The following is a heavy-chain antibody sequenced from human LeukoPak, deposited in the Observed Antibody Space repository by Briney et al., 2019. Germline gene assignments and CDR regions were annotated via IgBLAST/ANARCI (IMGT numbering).Heavy chain of an antibody. Sequence: GGSLRLSCAASGFTFSNAWMSWVRQAPGKGLEWVSYISSSSRTIYYADSVKGRFTISRDNAKNSLYLQMNSLRDEDTAVYYCARRYGSGSYYLDYWGQGTLVTVSS. V-gene: IGHV3-48*02. CDR2: ISSSSRTI. CDR3: ARRYGSGSYYLDY. J-gene: IGHJ4*02. CDR1: GFTFSNAW. D-gene: IGHD3-10*01.